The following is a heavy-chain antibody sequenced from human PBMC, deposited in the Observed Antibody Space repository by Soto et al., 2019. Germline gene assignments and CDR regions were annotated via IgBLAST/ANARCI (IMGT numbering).Heavy chain of an antibody. CDR2: TYYRSKWYT. CDR1: VDSASGNSAI. CDR3: ARGGHGINAGLFDS. Sequence: PSRTLSTTCAISVDSASGNSAISDCVRHSPWGWLGWLGRTYYRSKWYTDSAVSVKSRVIISPDTSKTQSALHLNSESPADTAVYYCARGGHGINAGLFDSWGQGTLVTVSS. V-gene: IGHV6-1*01. J-gene: IGHJ4*02. D-gene: IGHD2-21*01.